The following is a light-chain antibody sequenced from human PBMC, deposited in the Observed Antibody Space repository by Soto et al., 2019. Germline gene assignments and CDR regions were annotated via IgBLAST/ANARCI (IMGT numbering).Light chain of an antibody. CDR3: QQRSTWPPIT. V-gene: IGKV3-11*01. CDR2: DAS. Sequence: IGVTQSPATLSFAPRERATLSFRASQSVSSNLAWYQQKPGQAPRLLLYDASNRATGIPARFSGSGSGTDFTLTISSLEPEDFAVYYCQQRSTWPPITFGQGTRLEIK. CDR1: QSVSSN. J-gene: IGKJ5*01.